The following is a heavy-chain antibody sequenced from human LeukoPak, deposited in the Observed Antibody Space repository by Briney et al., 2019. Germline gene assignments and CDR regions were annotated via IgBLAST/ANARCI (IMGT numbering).Heavy chain of an antibody. D-gene: IGHD3-22*01. V-gene: IGHV4-34*01. CDR1: GGSFSGYY. Sequence: KPSETLSLTCAVYGGSFSGYYWSWIRQPPGKGLEWIGSIYHSGSTYYNPSLKSRVTISVDTSKNQFSLKLSSVTAADTAVYYCAREDVSSDYYDSSGYRGRTFDIWGQGTMVTVSS. CDR3: AREDVSSDYYDSSGYRGRTFDI. CDR2: IYHSGST. J-gene: IGHJ3*02.